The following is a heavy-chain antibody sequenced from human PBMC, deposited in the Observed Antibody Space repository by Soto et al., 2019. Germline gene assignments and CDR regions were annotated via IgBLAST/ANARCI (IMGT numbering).Heavy chain of an antibody. CDR3: AKERAARLGYYYGMDV. V-gene: IGHV3-30*18. CDR2: ISYDGSNK. J-gene: IGHJ6*02. D-gene: IGHD6-6*01. CDR1: GFTFSSYG. Sequence: GGSLRLSCAASGFTFSSYGMHWVRQAPGKGLEWVAVISYDGSNKYYADSVKGRFTISRDNSKNTLYLQMNSLRAEDTAVYYCAKERAARLGYYYGMDVWGQGTTVTVYS.